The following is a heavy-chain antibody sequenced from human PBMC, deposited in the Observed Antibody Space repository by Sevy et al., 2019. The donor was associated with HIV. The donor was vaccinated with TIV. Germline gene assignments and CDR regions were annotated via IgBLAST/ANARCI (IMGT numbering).Heavy chain of an antibody. J-gene: IGHJ4*02. V-gene: IGHV3-21*01. CDR2: ISGTGTYI. D-gene: IGHD3-3*02. CDR1: GFTFINYP. CDR3: AREVCISSSCYVVDY. Sequence: GGSLRLSCAASGFTFINYPINWVRQAPGKGLEWVSYISGTGTYIYYADSLKGRFTISRDNAKNSRYLQMNSLGAEDTAVYYCAREVCISSSCYVVDYWGQGTLVTVSS.